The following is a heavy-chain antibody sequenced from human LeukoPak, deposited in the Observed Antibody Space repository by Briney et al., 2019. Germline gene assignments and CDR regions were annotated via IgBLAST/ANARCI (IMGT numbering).Heavy chain of an antibody. CDR1: GGTFSSYA. J-gene: IGHJ5*02. CDR3: ARAKAQVTLGYCSGGSCYSYWLDP. Sequence: SVKVSCKASGGTFSSYAISWVRQAPGQGLEWMGGIIPIFGTANYAQKFQGRVTITADESTSTAYMELSSLRSEDTAVYYCARAKAQVTLGYCSGGSCYSYWLDPWGQGTLVTVSS. D-gene: IGHD2-15*01. CDR2: IIPIFGTA. V-gene: IGHV1-69*13.